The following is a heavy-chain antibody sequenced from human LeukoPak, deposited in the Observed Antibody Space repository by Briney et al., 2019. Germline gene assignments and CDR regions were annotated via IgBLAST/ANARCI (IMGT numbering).Heavy chain of an antibody. CDR3: ARLSPASAMVRGNWFDP. J-gene: IGHJ5*02. V-gene: IGHV4-61*01. CDR2: IYYSGST. CDR1: GGSLTSGTYY. Sequence: SETLSLTCSVSGGSLTSGTYYWSWIRQPPGKGLEWIGYIYYSGSTNYNPSLKSRVTISVDTSKNQFSLKLSSVTAADTAVYYCARLSPASAMVRGNWFDPWGQETLVTVSS. D-gene: IGHD3-10*01.